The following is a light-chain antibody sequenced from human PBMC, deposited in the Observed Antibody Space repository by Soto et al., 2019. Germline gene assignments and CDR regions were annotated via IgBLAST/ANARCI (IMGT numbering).Light chain of an antibody. V-gene: IGLV1-51*01. J-gene: IGLJ1*01. CDR2: DDN. CDR3: GSWDSSLSAYV. Sequence: QLVLTQPPSVSAAPGQKVTISCSGSSSNIGGNSVSWYQQLPGTAPKLPIYDDNKRPSGIPDRFSGSKSGTSATLGITGFQTGDEADYYCGSWDSSLSAYVFGTGTKLTVL. CDR1: SSNIGGNS.